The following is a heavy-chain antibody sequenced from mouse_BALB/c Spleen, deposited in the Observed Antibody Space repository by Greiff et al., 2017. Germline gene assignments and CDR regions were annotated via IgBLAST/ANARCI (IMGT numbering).Heavy chain of an antibody. CDR1: GFTFSSYA. CDR3: ATPYDGYYGAFAY. CDR2: ISSGGSYT. V-gene: IGHV5-9-4*01. Sequence: EVQLVESGGGLVKPGGSLKLSSAASGFTFSSYAMSWVRQSPEKRLEWVAEISSGGSYTYYPDTVTGRFTISRDNAKNTLYLEMSSLRSEDTAMYYCATPYDGYYGAFAYWGQGTLVTVSA. J-gene: IGHJ3*01. D-gene: IGHD2-3*01.